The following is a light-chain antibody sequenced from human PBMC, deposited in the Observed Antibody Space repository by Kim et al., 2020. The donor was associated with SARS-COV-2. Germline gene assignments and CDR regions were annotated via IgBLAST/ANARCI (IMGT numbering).Light chain of an antibody. CDR3: CSYAGSYTVV. J-gene: IGLJ2*01. Sequence: GQSFTISCTGTSSDVGGYNYVSWYQHHPGKAPKLMIYDVSKRPSGVPDRFSGSKSGNTASLTISGLQAEDEADYYCCSYAGSYTVVFGGGTQLTVL. V-gene: IGLV2-11*01. CDR1: SSDVGGYNY. CDR2: DVS.